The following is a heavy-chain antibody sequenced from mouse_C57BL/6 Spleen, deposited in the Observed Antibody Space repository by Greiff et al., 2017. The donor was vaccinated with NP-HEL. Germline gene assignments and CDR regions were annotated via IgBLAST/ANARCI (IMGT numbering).Heavy chain of an antibody. CDR1: GFTFSSYA. CDR3: ARVTGGFAY. Sequence: EVQGVESGGGLVKPGGSLKLSCAASGFTFSSYAMSWVRQTPEKRLEWVATISDGGSYTYYPDNVKGRFTISRDNAKNNLYLQMSHLKSEDTAMYYCARVTGGFAYWGQGTLVTVSA. V-gene: IGHV5-4*01. CDR2: ISDGGSYT. J-gene: IGHJ3*01. D-gene: IGHD2-3*01.